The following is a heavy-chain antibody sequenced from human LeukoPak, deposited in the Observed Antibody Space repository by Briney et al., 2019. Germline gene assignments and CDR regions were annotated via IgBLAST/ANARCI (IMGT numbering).Heavy chain of an antibody. CDR2: IKQDGSEK. CDR1: GFTFSSYW. CDR3: AINGGGDSGYGNFDY. V-gene: IGHV3-7*03. J-gene: IGHJ4*02. Sequence: PGGSLRLSCAASGFTFSSYWMSWVRQAPGKGLEWVANIKQDGSEKYYADSVKGRFTTSRDNAKNSLYLQMNSLRAEDTALYYCAINGGGDSGYGNFDYWGQGTLVTVSS. D-gene: IGHD5-12*01.